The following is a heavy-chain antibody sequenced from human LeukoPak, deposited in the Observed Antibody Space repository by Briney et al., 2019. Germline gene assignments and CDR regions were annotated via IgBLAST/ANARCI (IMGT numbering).Heavy chain of an antibody. CDR3: ARDIATIVHQD. CDR1: GYTFTNYG. J-gene: IGHJ4*02. V-gene: IGHV1-18*01. CDR2: ISAYSGNT. Sequence: ASVKVSCKTSGYTFTNYGISWVRQAPGQGIEWLGWISAYSGNTNYVQKFRGRVTMTTDTSTSTVYMELSSLTSDDTAVYYCARDIATIVHQDWGQGTQVTVSS. D-gene: IGHD1-26*01.